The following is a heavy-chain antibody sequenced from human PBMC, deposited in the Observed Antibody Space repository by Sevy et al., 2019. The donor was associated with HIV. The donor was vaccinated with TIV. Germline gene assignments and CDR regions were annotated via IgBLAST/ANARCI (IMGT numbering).Heavy chain of an antibody. Sequence: GGSLRLSCAASGFTFSSYSMNWVRQAPGKGLEWVSSISSSSSYIYYADSVKGRFTISRDNAKNSLYLQMNSRRAGDTAVYYCASDRAGRDGYNYTDYWGQGTLVTVSS. V-gene: IGHV3-21*01. CDR1: GFTFSSYS. CDR3: ASDRAGRDGYNYTDY. D-gene: IGHD5-12*01. CDR2: ISSSSSYI. J-gene: IGHJ4*02.